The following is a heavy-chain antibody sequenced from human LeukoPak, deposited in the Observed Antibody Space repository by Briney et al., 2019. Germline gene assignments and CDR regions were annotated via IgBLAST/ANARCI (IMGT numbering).Heavy chain of an antibody. D-gene: IGHD2-15*01. CDR3: ARQGGYCTTGSCYSRANAFDM. J-gene: IGHJ3*02. CDR2: IYQSGVA. V-gene: IGHV4-39*01. Sequence: SETLSLTCNFSGGSVSSRNYYWAWIRQPPGGGLEWMGSIYQSGVAHYNPSRRSRVTISVDKSTNQFSLKLSSVTAADTALYYCARQGGYCTTGSCYSRANAFDMWGQGILVTVSS. CDR1: GGSVSSRNYY.